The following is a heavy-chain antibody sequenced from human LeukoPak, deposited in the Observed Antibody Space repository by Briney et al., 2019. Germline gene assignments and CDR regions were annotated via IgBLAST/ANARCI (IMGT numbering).Heavy chain of an antibody. CDR2: IYYSGNT. V-gene: IGHV4-59*01. CDR3: TRDVGSGGFDY. J-gene: IGHJ4*02. CDR1: GGSISSYY. Sequence: SETLSLTCTVSGGSISSYYWSWIRQPPGKGLEWIGDIYYSGNTRYNPSLKSRVTISLDTSKRQFSLNLSSVTAADTAIYYCTRDVGSGGFDYWGQGTLVTVSS. D-gene: IGHD2-15*01.